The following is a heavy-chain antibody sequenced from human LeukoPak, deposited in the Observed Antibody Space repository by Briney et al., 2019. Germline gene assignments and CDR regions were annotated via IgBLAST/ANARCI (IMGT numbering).Heavy chain of an antibody. V-gene: IGHV5-51*01. Sequence: GESLKISCKGSGYSFTSCWIGWVRQMPGKGLEWMGIIYPGDSDTRYSPSFQGQVTISADKSISTAYLQWSSLKASDTAMYYCARRSARYCSGGSCYSRGSYYYYYMDVWGKGTTVTVSS. J-gene: IGHJ6*03. CDR1: GYSFTSCW. CDR2: IYPGDSDT. CDR3: ARRSARYCSGGSCYSRGSYYYYYMDV. D-gene: IGHD2-15*01.